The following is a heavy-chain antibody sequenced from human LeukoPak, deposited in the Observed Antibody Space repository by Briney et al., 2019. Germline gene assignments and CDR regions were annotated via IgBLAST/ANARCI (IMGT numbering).Heavy chain of an antibody. CDR1: GFTFSSCG. CDR2: IRYDGSNK. Sequence: GGSLRLSCAASGFTFSSCGMHWVRQAPGKGLEWVAFIRYDGSNKYYADSVKGRFTISRDNSKNTLYLQMNSLRAEDTAVYYCAKDPTRDGWEGNWFDPWGQGTLVTVSS. J-gene: IGHJ5*02. V-gene: IGHV3-30*02. CDR3: AKDPTRDGWEGNWFDP. D-gene: IGHD5-24*01.